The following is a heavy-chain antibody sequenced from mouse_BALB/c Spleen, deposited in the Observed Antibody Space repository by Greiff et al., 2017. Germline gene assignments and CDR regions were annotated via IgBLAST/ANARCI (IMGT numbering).Heavy chain of an antibody. D-gene: IGHD2-10*02. CDR3: TRGEYGNYYFDY. CDR2: IYPGNSDT. J-gene: IGHJ2*01. CDR1: GYSFTSYW. V-gene: IGHV1-5*01. Sequence: EVQVVESGTVLARPGASVKMSCKASGYSFTSYWMHWVKQRPGQGLEWIGAIYPGNSDTSYNQKFKGKAKLTAVTSASTAYMELSSLTNEDSAVYYCTRGEYGNYYFDYWGQGTTLTVSS.